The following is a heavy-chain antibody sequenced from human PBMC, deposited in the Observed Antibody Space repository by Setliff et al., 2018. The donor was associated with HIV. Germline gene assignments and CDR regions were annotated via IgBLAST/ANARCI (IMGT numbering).Heavy chain of an antibody. V-gene: IGHV4-59*08. D-gene: IGHD3-22*01. CDR2: IHYSGTT. J-gene: IGHJ4*02. Sequence: SETLSLTCSVSGGSISSLYWSWIRQPPGKGPEWIGSIHYSGTTNYNHSLQSRVVISVDTSKNQFSLKLSSVTAADTAVYYCARVGWDYYDSSGVGEFDYWGQGTLVTVSS. CDR1: GGSISSLY. CDR3: ARVGWDYYDSSGVGEFDY.